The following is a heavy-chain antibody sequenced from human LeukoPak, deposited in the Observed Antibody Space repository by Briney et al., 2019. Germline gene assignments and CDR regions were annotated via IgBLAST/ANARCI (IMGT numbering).Heavy chain of an antibody. Sequence: PSETLSLTCTVSGGSLSSYYWSWIRQPPGKGLEWIGYIYYSGSTNYNPTLKSRVTISVDTSKNQFSLKLSSVAAADTAVYYCARGPHCNNGVCYYFDAWGQGTLVTVSS. CDR3: ARGPHCNNGVCYYFDA. CDR1: GGSLSSYY. V-gene: IGHV4-59*01. J-gene: IGHJ4*02. D-gene: IGHD2-8*01. CDR2: IYYSGST.